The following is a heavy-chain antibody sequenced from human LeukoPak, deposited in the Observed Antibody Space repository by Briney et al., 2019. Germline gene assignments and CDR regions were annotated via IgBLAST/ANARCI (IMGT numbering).Heavy chain of an antibody. Sequence: PSETLSLTCTVSGGSISSYYWSWIRQPAGKGLEWIGRIYTSGSTNYNPSLKSRVTMSVDTSKNRFSLKLSSVTAADTAVYYCACTKYYYDSSGYYTIDYWGQGTLVTVSS. CDR1: GGSISSYY. CDR3: ACTKYYYDSSGYYTIDY. J-gene: IGHJ4*02. CDR2: IYTSGST. D-gene: IGHD3-22*01. V-gene: IGHV4-4*07.